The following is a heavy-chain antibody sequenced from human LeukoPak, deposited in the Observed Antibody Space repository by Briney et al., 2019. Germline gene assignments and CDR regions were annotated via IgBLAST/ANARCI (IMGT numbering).Heavy chain of an antibody. V-gene: IGHV3-15*01. CDR2: IKSKTDGGTT. D-gene: IGHD4-17*01. Sequence: GGSLRLSCAASGFTFSNAWMSWVRQAPGKGLEWVGRIKSKTDGGTTDYAAPVKGRFTIPRDDSKNTLYLQMNSLKTEDTAVYYCTTDSEDYGDYEDAFDIWGQGTMVTVSS. CDR3: TTDSEDYGDYEDAFDI. CDR1: GFTFSNAW. J-gene: IGHJ3*02.